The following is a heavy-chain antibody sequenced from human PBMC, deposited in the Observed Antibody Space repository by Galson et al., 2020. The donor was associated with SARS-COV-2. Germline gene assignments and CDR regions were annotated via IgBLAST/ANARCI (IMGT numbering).Heavy chain of an antibody. CDR2: FDPEDGET. CDR3: ATDFAIFGVVILHY. J-gene: IGHJ4*02. Sequence: ASVKVSCKVSGYTLTELSMHWVRQAPGKGLEWMGGFDPEDGETIYAQKFQGRATMTEDTSTDTAYMELSSLRSEDTAVYYCATDFAIFGVVILHYWGQGTLVTVSS. D-gene: IGHD3-3*01. CDR1: GYTLTELS. V-gene: IGHV1-24*01.